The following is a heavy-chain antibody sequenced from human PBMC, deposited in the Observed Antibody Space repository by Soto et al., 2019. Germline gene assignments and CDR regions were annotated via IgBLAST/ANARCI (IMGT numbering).Heavy chain of an antibody. CDR3: ARDHGVVTAADYYYYGMDV. Sequence: QVQLQESGPGLVKPSQTLSLTCTVSGGSISSGGYYWSWIRQHPGKGLEWIGYIYYSGSTYYNPALKRRVTISVDTSKNQFSLKLSSVTAADTAVYYCARDHGVVTAADYYYYGMDVWGQGTTVTVSS. CDR2: IYYSGST. J-gene: IGHJ6*02. V-gene: IGHV4-31*03. D-gene: IGHD2-21*02. CDR1: GGSISSGGYY.